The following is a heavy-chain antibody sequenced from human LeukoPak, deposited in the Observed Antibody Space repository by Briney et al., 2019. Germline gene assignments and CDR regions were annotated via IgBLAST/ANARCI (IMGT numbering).Heavy chain of an antibody. CDR2: IYYSGST. Sequence: SETLSLTCTVSGGSISSSSYYWGWIRQPPGKGLEWIGSIYYSGSTYYNPSLKSRVTISVDTSKNQFSLKLSSVTAADTAVYYCARRGSTTDYFDYWGQGSLVTVSS. J-gene: IGHJ4*02. CDR3: ARRGSTTDYFDY. V-gene: IGHV4-39*01. D-gene: IGHD4-17*01. CDR1: GGSISSSSYY.